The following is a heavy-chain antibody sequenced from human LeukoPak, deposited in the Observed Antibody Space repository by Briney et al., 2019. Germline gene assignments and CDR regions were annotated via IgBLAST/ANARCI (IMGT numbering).Heavy chain of an antibody. D-gene: IGHD3-3*01. V-gene: IGHV3-13*01. CDR2: IGTVGDT. Sequence: GGSLRLSCAASGFTFSRYDMHWVRQSTGKGLEWVSAIGTVGDTYYLDSVKGRFTISRDNSKNTLYLQMNSLRAEDTAVYYCAKVQEDYYDFWSGFDYWGQGTLVTVSS. J-gene: IGHJ4*02. CDR3: AKVQEDYYDFWSGFDY. CDR1: GFTFSRYD.